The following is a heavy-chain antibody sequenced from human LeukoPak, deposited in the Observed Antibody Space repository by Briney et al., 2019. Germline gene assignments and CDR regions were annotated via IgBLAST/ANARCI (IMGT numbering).Heavy chain of an antibody. J-gene: IGHJ4*02. V-gene: IGHV3-7*01. CDR1: GFTFSSYW. CDR3: ATNFGLFDY. D-gene: IGHD3/OR15-3a*01. CDR2: IKQDGSEK. Sequence: QPGGSLRLSCAASGFTFSSYWMSWVRQAPGKGLEWVANIKQDGSEKYYVGSVKGRFTISRDNATNSLYLQMNSLRAEDTAIYYCATNFGLFDYWGQGTLVTVSS.